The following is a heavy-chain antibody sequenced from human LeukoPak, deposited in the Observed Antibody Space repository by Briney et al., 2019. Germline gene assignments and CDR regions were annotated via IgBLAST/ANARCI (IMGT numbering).Heavy chain of an antibody. D-gene: IGHD4-17*01. CDR3: ARDPHGDSTDY. CDR2: IRQDGGET. CDR1: GFPFSSYW. V-gene: IGHV3-7*01. J-gene: IGHJ4*02. Sequence: SGGSLRLSCAASGFPFSSYWVAWVRQAPGKGLEWVASIRQDGGETFYVDSVKGRFTISRDNAKNSLYLQINSLRAEDTAVYYCARDPHGDSTDYWGQGTPVTVSS.